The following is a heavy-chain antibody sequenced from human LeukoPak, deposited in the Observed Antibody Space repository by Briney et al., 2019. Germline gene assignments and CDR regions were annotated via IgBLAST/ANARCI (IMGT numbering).Heavy chain of an antibody. J-gene: IGHJ6*03. CDR2: MNPNSGNT. Sequence: ASVKVSCKASGYTFTSYDINWVRQATGQGPEWMGWMNPNSGNTGYAQKFQGRVTITRNNSISTAYLELSSLRSEDTAVYYCARGRGSGSGWYYYYYYMDVWGKGTTVTVSS. V-gene: IGHV1-8*03. D-gene: IGHD6-19*01. CDR1: GYTFTSYD. CDR3: ARGRGSGSGWYYYYYYMDV.